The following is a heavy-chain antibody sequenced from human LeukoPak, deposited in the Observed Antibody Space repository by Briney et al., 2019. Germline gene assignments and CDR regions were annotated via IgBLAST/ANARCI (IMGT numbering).Heavy chain of an antibody. Sequence: GGFLRLSCAASGFTVSSNYMSWVRQAPGKGLEWVSVIYSGGSTYYADSVKGRFTISRDNSKNTLYLQMNSLRAEDTAVYYCARDTSGWYGNYYYGMDVWGQGTTVTVSS. CDR2: IYSGGST. J-gene: IGHJ6*02. D-gene: IGHD6-19*01. CDR3: ARDTSGWYGNYYYGMDV. CDR1: GFTVSSNY. V-gene: IGHV3-66*01.